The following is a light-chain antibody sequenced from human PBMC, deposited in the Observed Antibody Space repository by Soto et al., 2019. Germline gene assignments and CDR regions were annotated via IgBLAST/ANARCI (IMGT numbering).Light chain of an antibody. CDR1: RSVSSNY. J-gene: IGKJ1*01. CDR2: AAS. CDR3: QQYGSSGT. V-gene: IGKV3-20*01. Sequence: EIVLTQSPGTLSLSPGERATLSCRASRSVSSNYLGWYQQKPGQAPRLLIYAASSRATGIPDRFSGSGSGTDFTLAIGSLQPDDFAVYYCQQYGSSGTFGQGTKVDIK.